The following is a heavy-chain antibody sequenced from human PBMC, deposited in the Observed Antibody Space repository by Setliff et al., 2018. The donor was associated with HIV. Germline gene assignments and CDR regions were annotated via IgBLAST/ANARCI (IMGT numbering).Heavy chain of an antibody. CDR1: YGSISGHY. V-gene: IGHV4-59*11. CDR3: ARLPDINSWPFDY. D-gene: IGHD6-13*01. Sequence: ETLSLTCTVSYGSISGHYWTWIRQPPGKGLEWIGYIHHSGGTQYNPSLMSRLTMSVDSSKNQFSLCLSSVTAADTAVYYCARLPDINSWPFDYWARGTLVTVSS. J-gene: IGHJ4*02. CDR2: IHHSGGT.